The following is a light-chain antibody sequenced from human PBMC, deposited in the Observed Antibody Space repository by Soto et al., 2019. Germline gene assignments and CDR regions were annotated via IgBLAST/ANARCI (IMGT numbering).Light chain of an antibody. CDR2: DAS. CDR1: QDIKNS. CDR3: QQSYSTPLT. J-gene: IGKJ4*01. V-gene: IGKV1-39*01. Sequence: IQMTQSPPSVSASVGDRVTITCQASQDIKNSLNWYQQKPGKAPKLLIYDASSLQSGVPSRFSASGSGTDFPLTISSLQPEDFATYYCQQSYSTPLTFGGGTKV.